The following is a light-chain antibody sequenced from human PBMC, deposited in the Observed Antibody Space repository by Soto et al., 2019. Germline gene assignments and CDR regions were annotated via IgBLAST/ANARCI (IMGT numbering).Light chain of an antibody. J-gene: IGKJ5*01. CDR3: QQYGSSIT. V-gene: IGKV3-20*01. CDR1: QSVRSSY. Sequence: EIVLTQSPGTLSLSPGERATLSCRASQSVRSSYSAWYQHRPGQAPRLLIYGASNRATGVPDRFSGSGSGTDFTLTISRLEPEDVAVYYCQQYGSSITFGQGTRLEIK. CDR2: GAS.